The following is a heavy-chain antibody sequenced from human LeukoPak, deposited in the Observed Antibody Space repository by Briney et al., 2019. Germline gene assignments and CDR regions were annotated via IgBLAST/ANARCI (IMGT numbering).Heavy chain of an antibody. D-gene: IGHD6-19*01. CDR1: VFTFNTYA. CDR3: AKCRVETYSSGWCNWLDP. J-gene: IGHJ5*02. CDR2: IKSDGKT. Sequence: PGGSLRLSCAASVFTFNTYAMSWVRQAPGMGLDWFAVIKSDGKTHYADSVKGRFTISRDNSKNTLSLQMNSLRAEDTALYYCAKCRVETYSSGWCNWLDPWGQGTQVTVSS. V-gene: IGHV3-23*01.